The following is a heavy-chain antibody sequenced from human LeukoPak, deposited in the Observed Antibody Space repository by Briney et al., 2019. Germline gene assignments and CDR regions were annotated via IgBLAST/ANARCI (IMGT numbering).Heavy chain of an antibody. D-gene: IGHD6-19*01. Sequence: GGSLRLSCAASGFTVSGNHMSWVRQAPGKGLEWVSVIYSGGTTYYADSVKGRFTISRDNSKNTLHLQMNNLRAEDTAVYYCASNRGWVYFDYWGQGTLVTVSS. J-gene: IGHJ4*02. CDR1: GFTVSGNH. CDR2: IYSGGTT. CDR3: ASNRGWVYFDY. V-gene: IGHV3-66*01.